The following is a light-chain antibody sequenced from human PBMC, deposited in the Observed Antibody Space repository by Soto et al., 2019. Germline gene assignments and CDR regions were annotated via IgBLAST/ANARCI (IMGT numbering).Light chain of an antibody. V-gene: IGLV2-14*01. CDR3: CSYTSRSTYV. CDR2: EVT. J-gene: IGLJ1*01. CDR1: SSDVGGYNY. Sequence: QSALTQPASVSGSPGQSITISCTGTSSDVGGYNYVSWYQQVPGKAPKLILYEVTNRPSGVSNRFSGSKSGNTASLTISGLQAEDEADYYCCSYTSRSTYVFGTGTKVTVL.